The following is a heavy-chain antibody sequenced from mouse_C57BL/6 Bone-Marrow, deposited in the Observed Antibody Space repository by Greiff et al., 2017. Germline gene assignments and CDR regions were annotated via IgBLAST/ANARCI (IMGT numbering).Heavy chain of an antibody. CDR3: ARPNWDALYFDY. Sequence: VQLQQPGAELVKPGASVKLSCKASGYTFTSYWMHWVKQRPGRGLEWIGVINPGSGGTNYNEKFKGKATLTADKSSSTAYMQLSSLTSEDSAVYFCARPNWDALYFDYWGQGTTLTVSS. D-gene: IGHD4-1*01. V-gene: IGHV1-62-3*01. J-gene: IGHJ2*01. CDR1: GYTFTSYW. CDR2: INPGSGGT.